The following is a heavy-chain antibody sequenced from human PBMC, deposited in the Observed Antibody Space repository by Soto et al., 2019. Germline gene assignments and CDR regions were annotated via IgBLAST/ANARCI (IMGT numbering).Heavy chain of an antibody. CDR2: IYYSGST. J-gene: IGHJ5*02. Sequence: SETLSLTCTVSGGSISSGDYYWSWIRQPPGKGLEWIGYIYYSGSTYYNPSLKSRVTISVDTSKNQFSLKLSSVTAADTAVYYYARVVRYCSGGSCPNWFDPWGQGTLVTVSS. D-gene: IGHD2-15*01. CDR3: ARVVRYCSGGSCPNWFDP. V-gene: IGHV4-30-4*01. CDR1: GGSISSGDYY.